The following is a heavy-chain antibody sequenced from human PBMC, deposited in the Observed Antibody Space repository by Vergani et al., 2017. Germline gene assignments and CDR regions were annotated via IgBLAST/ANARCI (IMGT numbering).Heavy chain of an antibody. J-gene: IGHJ4*02. CDR1: GGSIRSTFYY. V-gene: IGHV4-39*07. CDR2: IHSSGTT. Sequence: QLQLQESDPGLVKPSETLSLTCTVSGGSIRSTFYYWGWLRQPPGKGLGWIGRIHSSGTTNYNPSLKSRVTLSVDTSKNQLSLRMTSVTAADTAVYYCARALRGYSYGPSFRYWGQGTLVTVSS. D-gene: IGHD5-18*01. CDR3: ARALRGYSYGPSFRY.